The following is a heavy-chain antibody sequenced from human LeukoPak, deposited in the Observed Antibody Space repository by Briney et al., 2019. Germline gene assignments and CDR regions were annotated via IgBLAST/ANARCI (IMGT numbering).Heavy chain of an antibody. CDR1: GFTFTSYA. Sequence: PGGSLRLSCAASGFTFTSYAMTWVRQAPGKGLPWVSAISGSGGSTYYADSVKGRFTISRDNSKNTLYLQMNSLRAEDTAVYYCAKLSAVVMVVATVDYWGQGTLVTVSS. V-gene: IGHV3-23*01. CDR2: ISGSGGST. CDR3: AKLSAVVMVVATVDY. J-gene: IGHJ4*02. D-gene: IGHD2-15*01.